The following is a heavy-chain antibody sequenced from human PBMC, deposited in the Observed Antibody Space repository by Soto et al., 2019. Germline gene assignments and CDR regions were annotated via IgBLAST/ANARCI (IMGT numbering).Heavy chain of an antibody. V-gene: IGHV1-8*02. CDR2: MNPNSGNT. Sequence: ASVKVSCKASAYTFTNYGISWVRQAPGQGLEWMGWMNPNSGNTGYAQKFQGRVTMTRNTSISTAYMELSSLRSEDTAVYYCARVMVRGVDAFDIWGQGKMVTVSS. CDR3: ARVMVRGVDAFDI. D-gene: IGHD3-10*01. J-gene: IGHJ3*02. CDR1: AYTFTNYG.